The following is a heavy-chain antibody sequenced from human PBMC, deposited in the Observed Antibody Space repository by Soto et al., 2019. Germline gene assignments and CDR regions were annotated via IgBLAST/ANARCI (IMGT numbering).Heavy chain of an antibody. CDR3: ASTVGYYYDSSGYHLDY. J-gene: IGHJ4*02. D-gene: IGHD3-22*01. CDR2: ISGSGGST. CDR1: GFTFSSYA. V-gene: IGHV3-23*01. Sequence: PGGSLRLSCAASGFTFSSYAMSWVRQAPGKGLEWVSAISGSGGSTYYADSVKGRFTISRDNSKNTLYLQMNSLRAEDTAVYYCASTVGYYYDSSGYHLDYWGQGTLVTVSS.